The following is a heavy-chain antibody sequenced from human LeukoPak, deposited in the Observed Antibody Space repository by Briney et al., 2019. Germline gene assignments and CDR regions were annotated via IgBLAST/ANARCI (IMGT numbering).Heavy chain of an antibody. CDR1: GGSISSSSYY. Sequence: SETLSLTCTVSGGSISSSSYYWGWIRQPPGKGLEWIGTIYYTGRTYYNPSLKSRVTISVDTSKNQFSLRLSSVTAADTAVYYCARSCLIVDIVATIRARLGGNGFDIWGQGTTVTVSS. CDR2: IYYTGRT. V-gene: IGHV4-39*07. CDR3: ARSCLIVDIVATIRARLGGNGFDI. J-gene: IGHJ3*02. D-gene: IGHD5-12*01.